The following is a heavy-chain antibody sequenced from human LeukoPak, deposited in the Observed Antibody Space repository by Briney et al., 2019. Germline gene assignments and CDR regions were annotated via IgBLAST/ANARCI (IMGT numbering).Heavy chain of an antibody. CDR2: ISATGGNT. D-gene: IGHD3-10*01. Sequence: GGSLRLSCVASGFTFRNYGMSWVRQAPGKGLEWVSSISATGGNTYYADSVKGRFTISRDNSKNTLYVQMNSLRAEDTAVYYCARAGFTFSDYFGSFFDYWGQGTLVTVSS. CDR1: GFTFRNYG. V-gene: IGHV3-23*01. J-gene: IGHJ4*02. CDR3: ARAGFTFSDYFGSFFDY.